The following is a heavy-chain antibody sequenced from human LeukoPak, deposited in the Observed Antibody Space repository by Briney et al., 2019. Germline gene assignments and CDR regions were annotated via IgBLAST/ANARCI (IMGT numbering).Heavy chain of an antibody. CDR1: GGSISSGGYY. Sequence: PSETLSLTCTVSGGSISSGGYYWSWIRQPPGKGLEWIGYIYHSGSTYYNPSLKSRVTISVDRSKNQFSLKLSSETAADTAVYYCARGPQKYHIAAAGTVFDYWGQGTLVTVSS. CDR2: IYHSGST. V-gene: IGHV4-30-2*01. CDR3: ARGPQKYHIAAAGTVFDY. J-gene: IGHJ4*02. D-gene: IGHD6-13*01.